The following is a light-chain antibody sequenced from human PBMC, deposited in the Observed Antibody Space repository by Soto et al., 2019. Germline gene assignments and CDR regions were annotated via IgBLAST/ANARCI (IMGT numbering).Light chain of an antibody. Sequence: EIVMTQSPATLSVSPVERATLSCRASQSLNGNVAWYQQKPGQAPRLLIYRASTRATGVPGRFSASGSGTDFTLTISSLQSEDSAVYYCQQYSKWPPWTFGPGTKVDIK. CDR2: RAS. CDR3: QQYSKWPPWT. CDR1: QSLNGN. V-gene: IGKV3-15*01. J-gene: IGKJ1*01.